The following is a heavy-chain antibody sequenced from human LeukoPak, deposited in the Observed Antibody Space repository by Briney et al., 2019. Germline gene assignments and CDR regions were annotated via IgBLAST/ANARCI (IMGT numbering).Heavy chain of an antibody. CDR1: GYTFTNYG. CDR3: ARDLEDPYYFDY. V-gene: IGHV1-18*01. Sequence: APVKVSCKASGYTFTNYGISWVRQAPGQGLEWMGWISAYNGNTNYAQKLQGRVTMTTDTSTSTAYMELGSLRSDDTAVYYCARDLEDPYYFDYWGQGTLVTVSS. J-gene: IGHJ4*02. CDR2: ISAYNGNT.